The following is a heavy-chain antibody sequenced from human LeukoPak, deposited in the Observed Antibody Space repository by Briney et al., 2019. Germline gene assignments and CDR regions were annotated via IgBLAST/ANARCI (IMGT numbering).Heavy chain of an antibody. V-gene: IGHV3-33*01. CDR2: IWYDGSNK. D-gene: IGHD1-26*01. Sequence: GGSLRLSCAASGFTFSSYGMHWVRQAPGKGLEWVAVIWYDGSNKYYADSVKGRFTISRDNSKNTLYLQMNSLRAEDTAVYYCARDRTYSGSYCFDYWGQGTLVTVSS. J-gene: IGHJ4*02. CDR1: GFTFSSYG. CDR3: ARDRTYSGSYCFDY.